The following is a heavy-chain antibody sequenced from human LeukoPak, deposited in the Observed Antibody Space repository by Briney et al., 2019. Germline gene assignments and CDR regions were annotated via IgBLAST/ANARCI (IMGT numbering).Heavy chain of an antibody. Sequence: PGGSLRLSRAASGFTFSSYAMSWVRQAPGKGLEWVSAISGSGGSTYYADPVKGPFTISRDNSKNTLYLQMPSLRAEDTAVYYCAGALRYYDFWSGYYSEYYYGMDVWGQGTTVSVSS. CDR3: AGALRYYDFWSGYYSEYYYGMDV. CDR1: GFTFSSYA. CDR2: ISGSGGST. J-gene: IGHJ6*02. V-gene: IGHV3-23*01. D-gene: IGHD3-3*01.